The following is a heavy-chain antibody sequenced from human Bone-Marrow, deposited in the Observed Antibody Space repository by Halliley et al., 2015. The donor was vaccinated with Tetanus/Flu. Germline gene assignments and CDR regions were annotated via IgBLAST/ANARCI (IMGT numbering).Heavy chain of an antibody. CDR3: AKDAAETDWFIWVFGP. J-gene: IGHJ5*02. V-gene: IGHV3-23*01. D-gene: IGHD3-9*01. Sequence: SLRLSCAASGFTFSNFAMSWVRQAPGKGLEWVSSMSGRGGTTHYADSVKGRFTISRDNSKNTLYLQMNSLRAEDTAVYYCAKDAAETDWFIWVFGPWGQGTLVTVSS. CDR2: MSGRGGTT. CDR1: GFTFSNFA.